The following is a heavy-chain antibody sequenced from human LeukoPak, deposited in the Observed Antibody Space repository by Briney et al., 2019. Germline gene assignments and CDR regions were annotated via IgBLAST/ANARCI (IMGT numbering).Heavy chain of an antibody. CDR1: GFSFSSHA. CDR3: AKDGTYCSSTSCYYYYYGMDV. V-gene: IGHV3-64*01. J-gene: IGHJ6*02. CDR2: ISNNGGNT. D-gene: IGHD2-2*01. Sequence: PGGSLRLSCVASGFSFSSHAMHWVRQAPGKGLEYVSAISNNGGNTYYASSVKGKFTISRDNSKNTLYLQMNSLRAEDTAVYYCAKDGTYCSSTSCYYYYYGMDVWGQGTTVTVSS.